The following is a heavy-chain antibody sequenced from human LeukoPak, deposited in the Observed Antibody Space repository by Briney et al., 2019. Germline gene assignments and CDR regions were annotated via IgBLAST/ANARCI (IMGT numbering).Heavy chain of an antibody. Sequence: ASVKLSCTASGSTFTSYGISWVRHPPGPGLEWMGWINAYNGNTNYAQTLQGRVTMTTDTSTSTAYMEQRSLRSDDTAMYYCARESSYQLLFWPYWGQGTLVTVSS. V-gene: IGHV1-18*01. CDR1: GSTFTSYG. CDR3: ARESSYQLLFWPY. CDR2: INAYNGNT. D-gene: IGHD2-2*01. J-gene: IGHJ4*02.